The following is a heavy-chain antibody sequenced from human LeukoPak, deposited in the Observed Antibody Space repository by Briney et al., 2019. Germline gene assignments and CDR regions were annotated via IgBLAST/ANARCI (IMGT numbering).Heavy chain of an antibody. CDR2: IWYDGSNK. V-gene: IGHV3-33*01. Sequence: GSSLRLSCTASGFTFRSYGVHWVRQARDKGLEWVAFIWYDGSNKYYADSVKGRFTLSRDNSKNTLYLQMNSLRAEDTAVYYCARDQNSGYEYYFDYWGQGTLVTVSS. D-gene: IGHD5-12*01. J-gene: IGHJ4*02. CDR1: GFTFRSYG. CDR3: ARDQNSGYEYYFDY.